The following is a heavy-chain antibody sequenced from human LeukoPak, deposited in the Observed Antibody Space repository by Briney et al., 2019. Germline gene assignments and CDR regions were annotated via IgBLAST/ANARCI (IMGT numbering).Heavy chain of an antibody. CDR2: IYHSGST. Sequence: PSETLSLTCTVSGYSISSGYYWGWIRQPPGKGLEWIGSIYHSGSTYYNPSLKSRVTISVDKSKNQFSLNLSSVTAADTAVYYCARFGGLDNYFDYWGQGTLVTVSS. CDR3: ARFGGLDNYFDY. V-gene: IGHV4-38-2*02. J-gene: IGHJ4*02. CDR1: GYSISSGYY. D-gene: IGHD2-15*01.